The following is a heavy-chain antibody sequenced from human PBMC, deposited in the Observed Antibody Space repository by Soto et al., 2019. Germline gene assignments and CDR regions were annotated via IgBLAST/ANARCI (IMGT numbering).Heavy chain of an antibody. CDR1: GFTFSDYH. CDR3: ARGERGRELLTYYYGMDV. J-gene: IGHJ6*02. D-gene: IGHD1-26*01. Sequence: QVQLVESGGGLVKPGGSLRLSCVASGFTFSDYHMMWIRQAPGKGLECVSYISSTGSYRNYADSVKGRVTISRDNAKNLLYLQMNSLRAEDTAVYYCARGERGRELLTYYYGMDVWGQGTTVTVSS. CDR2: ISSTGSYR. V-gene: IGHV3-11*05.